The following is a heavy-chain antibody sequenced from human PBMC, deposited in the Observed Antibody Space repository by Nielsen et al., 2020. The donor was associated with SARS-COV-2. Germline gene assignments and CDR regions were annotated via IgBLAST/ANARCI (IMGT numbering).Heavy chain of an antibody. CDR1: GFTFDDYA. CDR2: ISWNSGSI. J-gene: IGHJ6*02. CDR3: AKDLTSWDGMDV. Sequence: SLKISCAASGFTFDDYAMHWVRQAPGKGLEWVSGISWNSGSIGYADSVKGRFTISRDNAKNSLYLQMNSLRAEDTALYYCAKDLTSWDGMDVWGQGTTVTVSS. V-gene: IGHV3-9*01. D-gene: IGHD3-9*01.